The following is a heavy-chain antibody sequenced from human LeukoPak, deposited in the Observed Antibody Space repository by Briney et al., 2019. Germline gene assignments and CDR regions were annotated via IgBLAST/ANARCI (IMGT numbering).Heavy chain of an antibody. V-gene: IGHV3-7*03. CDR2: IKQDGSEK. CDR3: AREWSSSGKTTRDNWFDP. D-gene: IGHD4-17*01. CDR1: GFTFSSYA. Sequence: GGSLRLSCAVSGFTFSSYAMIWVRQAPGKGLEWVANIKQDGSEKYYVDSVKGRFTISRDNAKNSLYLQMNSLRAEDTAVYYCAREWSSSGKTTRDNWFDPWGQGTLVTVSS. J-gene: IGHJ5*02.